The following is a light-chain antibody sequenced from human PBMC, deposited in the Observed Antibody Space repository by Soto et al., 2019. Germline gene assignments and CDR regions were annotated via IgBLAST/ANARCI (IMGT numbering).Light chain of an antibody. CDR2: GAS. V-gene: IGKV3-15*01. J-gene: IGKJ1*01. Sequence: DIVMTQSPATLSVSPGERATLSCRASQSISSNLAWYQQKPGQAPRLLIYGASIRATGVPARFSGGGSGTEFILTISSLQSEDFAVYYCQQFNTWPRDTFGQGTKVEIK. CDR3: QQFNTWPRDT. CDR1: QSISSN.